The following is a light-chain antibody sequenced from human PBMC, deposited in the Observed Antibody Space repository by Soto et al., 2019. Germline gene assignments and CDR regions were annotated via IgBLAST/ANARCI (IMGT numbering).Light chain of an antibody. CDR3: GTWDSSLSAWV. CDR2: DNN. J-gene: IGLJ3*02. CDR1: SSNIGNKY. V-gene: IGLV1-51*01. Sequence: QSVLTQPPSVSAAPGPKVTISGSGSSSNIGNKYVSWYQQLPGTAHKLLIYDNNKRPSGIPDRISGSKSGTSATLAITGLQTGDEADYYCGTWDSSLSAWVFGGGTKLTVL.